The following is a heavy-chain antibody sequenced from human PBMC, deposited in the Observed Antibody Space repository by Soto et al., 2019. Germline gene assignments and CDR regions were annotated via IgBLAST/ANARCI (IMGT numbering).Heavy chain of an antibody. J-gene: IGHJ5*02. Sequence: ASVKVSCKASGYTFTSYGISWVRQAPGQGLEWMGWISAYNGNTNYAQKLQGRVTMTTDTSPSTAYMELRGLRSDDTAVYYCARRYYYDKSGYSWFDPWAQEALVTVSS. CDR3: ARRYYYDKSGYSWFDP. CDR1: GYTFTSYG. V-gene: IGHV1-18*01. D-gene: IGHD3-22*01. CDR2: ISAYNGNT.